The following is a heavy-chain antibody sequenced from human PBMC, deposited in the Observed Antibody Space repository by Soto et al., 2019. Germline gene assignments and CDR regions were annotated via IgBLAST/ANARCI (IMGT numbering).Heavy chain of an antibody. CDR2: IGLDGSNI. CDR1: GPISGASG. J-gene: IGHJ4*02. CDR3: ARDGVGATAFWGYLDY. V-gene: IGHV3-33*01. Sequence: QVLLVESGGGVVQPGRSLRLSCAASGPISGASGRPWAGRPPGKGLGGGAVIGLDGSNINYADFVMGRFTISRDNSKNTLYLEMNSLRVEDTAVYYCARDGVGATAFWGYLDYWGQGTLVTVSS. D-gene: IGHD2-15*01.